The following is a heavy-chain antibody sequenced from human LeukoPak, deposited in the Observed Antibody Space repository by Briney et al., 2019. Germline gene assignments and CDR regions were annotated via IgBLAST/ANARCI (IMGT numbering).Heavy chain of an antibody. CDR3: ARGPPAYSSSWYYFDY. Sequence: ASVKVSCKASGYTFTCYYMHWVRQAPGQGLEWMGWINPNSGGTNYAQKFQGWVTMTRDTSISTAYMELSRLRSDDTAVYYCARGPPAYSSSWYYFDYWGQGTLVTVSS. J-gene: IGHJ4*02. CDR1: GYTFTCYY. D-gene: IGHD6-13*01. CDR2: INPNSGGT. V-gene: IGHV1-2*04.